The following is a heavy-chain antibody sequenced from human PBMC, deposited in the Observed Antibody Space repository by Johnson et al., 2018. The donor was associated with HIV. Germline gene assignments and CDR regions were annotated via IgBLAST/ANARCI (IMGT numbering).Heavy chain of an antibody. CDR2: ISCGGRT. Sequence: MLLVESGGGVVQPGRSLRLSCAASGFSVSTSYMTWVRQAPGKGLAWVSSISCGGRTYYADTAKGRVSISRDTSKNTLDLQLNSLRAEDMAVYYCARAAGEWDAFDIWGQGTVVTVSS. CDR1: GFSVSTSY. D-gene: IGHD3-10*01. V-gene: IGHV3-66*02. CDR3: ARAAGEWDAFDI. J-gene: IGHJ3*02.